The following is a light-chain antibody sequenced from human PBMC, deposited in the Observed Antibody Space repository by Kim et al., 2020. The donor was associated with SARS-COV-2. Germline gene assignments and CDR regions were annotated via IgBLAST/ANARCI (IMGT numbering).Light chain of an antibody. Sequence: SLAPGERATVTGRASQRVRSSDLAWYQQKPGQPPRLLIYVTSTRAPGIPDRFSGGGSATDFTLTISRLEPEDFAVYYCQQYGTSPTFGQGTKLEIK. CDR1: QRVRSSD. CDR2: VTS. CDR3: QQYGTSPT. V-gene: IGKV3-20*01. J-gene: IGKJ2*01.